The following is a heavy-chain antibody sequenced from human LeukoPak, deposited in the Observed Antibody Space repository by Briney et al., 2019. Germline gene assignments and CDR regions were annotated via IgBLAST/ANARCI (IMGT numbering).Heavy chain of an antibody. CDR3: VVCRQQLPHYFVY. CDR1: GFIFSSYG. Sequence: GGTLTLSCAASGFIFSSYGMSWVRPAPAKGLEGVSSISGSGGSTYYADPVKGRFTISRDNCKNTLWLQMNSLRGEERAVYYCVVCRQQLPHYFVYWGQGALVTVSS. D-gene: IGHD6-13*01. J-gene: IGHJ4*02. CDR2: ISGSGGST. V-gene: IGHV3-23*01.